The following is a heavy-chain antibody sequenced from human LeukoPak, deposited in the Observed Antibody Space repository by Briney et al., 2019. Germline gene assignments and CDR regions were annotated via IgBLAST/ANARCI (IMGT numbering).Heavy chain of an antibody. D-gene: IGHD3-9*01. V-gene: IGHV4-39*01. CDR3: ARHPGWLFTHPPREFDY. J-gene: IGHJ4*02. CDR1: GGSISSSRYY. CDR2: IYYSGST. Sequence: SETLSLTCTVSGGSISSSRYYWGWIRQPPGKGLEWIGSIYYSGSTYYNPSLKSRVTISVDTSKNQFSLKLSSVTAADTAVYYCARHPGWLFTHPPREFDYWGQGTLVTVSS.